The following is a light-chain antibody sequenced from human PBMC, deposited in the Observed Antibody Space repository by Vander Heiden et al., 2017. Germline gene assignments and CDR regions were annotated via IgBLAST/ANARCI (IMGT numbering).Light chain of an antibody. CDR2: DAS. Sequence: EIVLTQSPATLSLSPGERATLPCRASESVRSYVAWYQKKPGQAPSLLIYDASNRATGIPARFSGSGSGTEFTLTVSSLEPDDFAVYYCQQRIDWPYTFGQGTKLEIK. J-gene: IGKJ2*01. V-gene: IGKV3-11*01. CDR1: ESVRSY. CDR3: QQRIDWPYT.